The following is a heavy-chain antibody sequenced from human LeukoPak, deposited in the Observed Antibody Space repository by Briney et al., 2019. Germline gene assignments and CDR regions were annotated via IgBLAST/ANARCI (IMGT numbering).Heavy chain of an antibody. CDR1: GFNFSSYA. CDR3: ARAPFGGWYKSYYFDY. Sequence: GESLRLSCAASGFNFSSYAMSWVRPAPGKGLEWVSGIRGLADAAYYADSLKGRFTISRDNSKNTVSLQIHTLRVEDTAVYYCARAPFGGWYKSYYFDYWGQGTLVTASS. V-gene: IGHV3-23*01. J-gene: IGHJ4*02. D-gene: IGHD6-19*01. CDR2: IRGLADAA.